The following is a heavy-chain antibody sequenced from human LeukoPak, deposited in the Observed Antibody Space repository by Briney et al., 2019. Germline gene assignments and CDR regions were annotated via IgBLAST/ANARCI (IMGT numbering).Heavy chain of an antibody. Sequence: SETLSLTCTDSGGSTSSYYWSWIRQPPGKGLEWIGYIYYSGSTNYNPSLKSRVTISVDTSKNQFSLKLSSVTAADTAVYYCARGGSSGWYLFAHAFDIWGQGTMVTVSS. CDR1: GGSTSSYY. V-gene: IGHV4-59*01. J-gene: IGHJ3*02. D-gene: IGHD6-19*01. CDR2: IYYSGST. CDR3: ARGGSSGWYLFAHAFDI.